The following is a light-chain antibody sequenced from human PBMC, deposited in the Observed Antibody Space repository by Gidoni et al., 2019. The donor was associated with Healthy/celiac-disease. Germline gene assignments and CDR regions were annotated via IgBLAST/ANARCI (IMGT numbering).Light chain of an antibody. CDR2: DSS. CDR1: QRVSSY. J-gene: IGKJ4*01. Sequence: EIALTQSPATLSLSPGERATLTCRASQRVSSYLAWYQQKPGQAPRLLIYDSSNRATGIPARFSGSGSGTDFTLTISSLEPEDFAVYYCQQRSNWLFGGXTKVEIK. V-gene: IGKV3-11*01. CDR3: QQRSNWL.